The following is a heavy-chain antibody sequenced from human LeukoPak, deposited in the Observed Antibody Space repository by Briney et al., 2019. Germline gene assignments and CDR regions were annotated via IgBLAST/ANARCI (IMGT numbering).Heavy chain of an antibody. CDR1: GSTFSSYA. V-gene: IGHV3-23*01. CDR2: ISISGDST. J-gene: IGHJ4*02. D-gene: IGHD3-22*01. CDR3: AKVMGAVVTQSTDY. Sequence: PGGSLRLSCAASGSTFSSYAMSWVRQAPGKGLEWVSSISISGDSTYYADSVKGRFTISRDNSKNTLYLQMSSLRAEDTAVYYCAKVMGAVVTQSTDYWGQGTLVTVSS.